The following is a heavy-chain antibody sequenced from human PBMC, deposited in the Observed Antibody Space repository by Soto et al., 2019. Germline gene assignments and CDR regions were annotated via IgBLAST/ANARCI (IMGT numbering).Heavy chain of an antibody. J-gene: IGHJ4*02. CDR3: ARRGMTTVQTPLDY. CDR2: IYSGGST. Sequence: GGSLRLSCAASGFTVSSNYMSWVRQAPGKGLEWVSVIYSGGSTYYADSVKGRFTISRDNSKNTLYLQMNSLRAEDTAVYYCARRGMTTVQTPLDYWGQGTLVTVSS. CDR1: GFTVSSNY. V-gene: IGHV3-66*01. D-gene: IGHD4-17*01.